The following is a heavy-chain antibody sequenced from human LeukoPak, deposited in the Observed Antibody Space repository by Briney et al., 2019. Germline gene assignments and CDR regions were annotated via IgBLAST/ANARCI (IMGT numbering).Heavy chain of an antibody. CDR3: AREVNYYGSGSYYDY. Sequence: RSGGSLRLSCAASGFTFDDYGMSWVRQAPGKGLEWVSGINWNGGSTGYADSVKGRFTISRDNAKNSLYLQMNSLRAEDTAVYYCAREVNYYGSGSYYDYWGQGTLVTVSS. CDR1: GFTFDDYG. CDR2: INWNGGST. D-gene: IGHD3-10*01. J-gene: IGHJ4*02. V-gene: IGHV3-20*04.